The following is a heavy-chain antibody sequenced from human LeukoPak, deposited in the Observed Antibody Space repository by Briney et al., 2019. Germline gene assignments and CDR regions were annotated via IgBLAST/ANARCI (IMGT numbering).Heavy chain of an antibody. J-gene: IGHJ5*02. CDR3: ARAPPTTGDYPNWFDP. CDR2: IYHSGST. Sequence: SQPLPLTCTVSGGSISSGGYYWSWIRQPPGKGLAWIGYIYHSGSTSYNPSLKSRVTISVDRSKNQFSLKLSSVTAADTAVYYCARAPPTTGDYPNWFDPWGQGTLVTVSS. V-gene: IGHV4-30-2*01. CDR1: GGSISSGGYY. D-gene: IGHD4-17*01.